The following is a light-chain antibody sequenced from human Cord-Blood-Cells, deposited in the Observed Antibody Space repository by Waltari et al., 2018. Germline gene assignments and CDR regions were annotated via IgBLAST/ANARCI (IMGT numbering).Light chain of an antibody. CDR1: SSDVGGYNL. V-gene: IGLV2-23*01. J-gene: IGLJ3*02. CDR3: CSYAGSSNWV. CDR2: EGS. Sequence: QSALTQPASVSGSPGQSITIPCTGTSSDVGGYNLVSWYQQHPGKAPKLMIYEGSKRPSGVSNRFSGSKSGNTASLTISGLQAEDEADYYCCSYAGSSNWVFGGGTKLTVL.